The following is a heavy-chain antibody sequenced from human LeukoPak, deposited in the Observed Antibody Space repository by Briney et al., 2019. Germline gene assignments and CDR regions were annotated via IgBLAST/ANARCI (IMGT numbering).Heavy chain of an antibody. CDR1: GGTFSSYA. V-gene: IGHV1-69*05. J-gene: IGHJ4*02. CDR2: IIPIFGTA. D-gene: IGHD5-12*01. Sequence: SVKVSCKASGGTFSSYAISWVRQAPGQGLEWMGRIIPIFGTANYTQKFQGRVTITTDESTSTAYMELSSLRSEDTAVYYCARGRYSGYDTSNDYWGQGTLVTVSS. CDR3: ARGRYSGYDTSNDY.